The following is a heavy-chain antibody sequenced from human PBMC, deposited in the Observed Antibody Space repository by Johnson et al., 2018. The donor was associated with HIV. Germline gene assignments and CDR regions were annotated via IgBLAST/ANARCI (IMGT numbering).Heavy chain of an antibody. CDR2: ISYDGSNK. Sequence: QVQLVESGGGVVQPGRSLRLSCAASGFTFSDYYMNWIRQAPGKGLEWVAVISYDGSNKYYADSVKGRFIISRDKSKNTLYLQMNSLRAGDTAVYYCARGKGWLDAFDMWGQGTMVTVSS. CDR3: ARGKGWLDAFDM. V-gene: IGHV3-30*14. J-gene: IGHJ3*02. D-gene: IGHD3-22*01. CDR1: GFTFSDYY.